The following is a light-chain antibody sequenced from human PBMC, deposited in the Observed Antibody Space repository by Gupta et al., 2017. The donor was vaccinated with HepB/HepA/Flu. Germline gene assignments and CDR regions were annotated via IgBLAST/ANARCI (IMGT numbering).Light chain of an antibody. CDR2: DVS. J-gene: IGLJ2*01. V-gene: IGLV2-11*01. CDR1: SSDVGRHNY. CDR3: CSYAGTYNWI. Sequence: QSALTQPRSVSGSPGQSVAISCTGTSSDVGRHNYVSWYQQYPGKAPKLIVYDVSRRPSGVPDRFSGSKSGNTASLTXSXLHVDDXADYFCCSYAGTYNWIFGGGTKLTVL.